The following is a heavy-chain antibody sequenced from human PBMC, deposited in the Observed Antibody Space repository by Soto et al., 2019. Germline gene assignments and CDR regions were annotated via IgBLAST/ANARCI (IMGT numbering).Heavy chain of an antibody. CDR3: ARGDFWSGFYPKGMDV. D-gene: IGHD3-3*01. J-gene: IGHJ6*02. CDR2: ISFDGSHK. Sequence: GGSLRLSCAASGFTFSSYAMHWVRQAPGKGLEWVAVISFDGSHKYYADSVKGRFTISRDNPRNTLYLQMNSLKTEDTAVYYSARGDFWSGFYPKGMDVWGQGTTVTVSS. V-gene: IGHV3-30*01. CDR1: GFTFSSYA.